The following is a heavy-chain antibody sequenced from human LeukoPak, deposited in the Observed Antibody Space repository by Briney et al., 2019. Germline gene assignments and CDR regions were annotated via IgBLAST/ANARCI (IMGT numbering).Heavy chain of an antibody. CDR2: INAGNGNT. CDR3: ARELRYSSSWYYLDY. V-gene: IGHV1-3*01. CDR1: GYTFTSYA. J-gene: IGHJ4*02. D-gene: IGHD6-13*01. Sequence: ASVKVSCKASGYTFTSYAMHWVRHAPGQRLEWMGWINAGNGNTKYSQKFQGRVTITRDTSASTAYMELSSLRSEDTAVYYCARELRYSSSWYYLDYWGQGTLVTVSS.